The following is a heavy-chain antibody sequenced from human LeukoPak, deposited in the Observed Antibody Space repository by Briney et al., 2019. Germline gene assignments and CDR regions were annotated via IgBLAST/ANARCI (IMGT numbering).Heavy chain of an antibody. V-gene: IGHV3-7*01. Sequence: GGSLRLSCAASGFTFSSYGMHWVRQAPGKGLEWVANIKQDGSEKYYVDSVKGRFTISRDNAKNSLYLQMNSLRAEDTAVYYCARAYYDFWSGYSIDYFDYWGQGTLVTVSS. CDR1: GFTFSSYG. CDR3: ARAYYDFWSGYSIDYFDY. D-gene: IGHD3-3*01. J-gene: IGHJ4*02. CDR2: IKQDGSEK.